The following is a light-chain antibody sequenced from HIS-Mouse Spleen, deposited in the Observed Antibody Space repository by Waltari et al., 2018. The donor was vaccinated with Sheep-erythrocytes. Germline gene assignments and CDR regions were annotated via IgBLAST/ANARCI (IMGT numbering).Light chain of an antibody. CDR1: SSDVGGYYY. V-gene: IGLV2-11*01. CDR3: CSYAGSYTFVV. J-gene: IGLJ2*01. CDR2: DVS. Sequence: QSALTQPRPVSGSPGQSVTISCTGTSSDVGGYYYVAWYQQHPGKAPKLMIYDVSKRPSGVPDRFSGSKSGNTASLTISGLQAEDEADYYCCSYAGSYTFVVFGGGTKLTVL.